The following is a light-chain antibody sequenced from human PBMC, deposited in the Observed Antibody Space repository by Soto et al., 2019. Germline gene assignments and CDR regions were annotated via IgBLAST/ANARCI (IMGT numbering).Light chain of an antibody. J-gene: IGKJ1*01. CDR3: QHYNSYSEA. Sequence: DFQMSQSPSTLSASVGDRVAITCRASQNIRSRLAWFQQKPGKAPKLLIYKASTLKSGVPSRFSGSGSGTEFTLTISSLQPDDFATYYCQHYNSYSEAFGQGTTG. CDR2: KAS. V-gene: IGKV1-5*03. CDR1: QNIRSR.